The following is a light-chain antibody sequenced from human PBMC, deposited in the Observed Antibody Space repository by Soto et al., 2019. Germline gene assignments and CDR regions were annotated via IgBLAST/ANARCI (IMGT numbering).Light chain of an antibody. CDR1: QNVSSN. V-gene: IGKV3-15*01. J-gene: IGKJ1*01. CDR2: GAS. Sequence: EIVMTQSPATLSVSPGERATLSCRASQNVSSNLAWYQQKPGQAPRLLIYGASTRATGIPARFSGSGSGTEFTLTISSLQSEDFAVYHCQQYNNWPGTFGQGTKV. CDR3: QQYNNWPGT.